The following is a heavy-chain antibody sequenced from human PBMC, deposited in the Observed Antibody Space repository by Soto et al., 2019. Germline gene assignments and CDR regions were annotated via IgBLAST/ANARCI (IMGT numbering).Heavy chain of an antibody. J-gene: IGHJ4*02. D-gene: IGHD3-22*01. CDR2: IIPIFGTA. Sequence: ASVKVSCKASGGTFSSYAISWLRQAPGQGLEWMGGIIPIFGTANYAQKFQGRVTITADESTSTAYMELSSLRSEDTAVYYCARDPPSNYYDSSGYVDYWGQGTLVTVSS. V-gene: IGHV1-69*13. CDR3: ARDPPSNYYDSSGYVDY. CDR1: GGTFSSYA.